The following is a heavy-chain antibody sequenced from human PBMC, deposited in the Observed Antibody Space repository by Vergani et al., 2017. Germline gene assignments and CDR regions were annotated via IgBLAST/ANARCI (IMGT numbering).Heavy chain of an antibody. Sequence: QVQLVESGGGLVKPGESLRLSCAASGFTFSDYYMSWIRQAPGQGLEWVSYISSSGSIIYSADSVKGRFTISRDNAKNSLYLQMNSLRAEDMAVYYCAREIQEPWYFDLWGRGTLVTVSS. CDR3: AREIQEPWYFDL. CDR1: GFTFSDYY. CDR2: ISSSGSII. V-gene: IGHV3-11*01. D-gene: IGHD1-14*01. J-gene: IGHJ2*01.